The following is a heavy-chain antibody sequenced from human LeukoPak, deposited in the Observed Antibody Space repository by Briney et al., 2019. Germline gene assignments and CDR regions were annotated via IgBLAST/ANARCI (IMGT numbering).Heavy chain of an antibody. Sequence: SETLSLTCTVSGGSISSYYWSWIRQPPGKGLEWIGYIYYSGSTNYNPSLKSRVTISVDTSKNQFSLKLSSVTAADTAVYYCARDRFGELLGWGQGTLVTVSS. CDR3: ARDRFGELLG. V-gene: IGHV4-59*01. CDR2: IYYSGST. J-gene: IGHJ4*02. CDR1: GGSISSYY. D-gene: IGHD3-10*01.